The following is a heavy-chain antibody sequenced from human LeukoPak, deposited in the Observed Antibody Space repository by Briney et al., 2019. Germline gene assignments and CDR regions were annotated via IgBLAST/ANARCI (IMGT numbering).Heavy chain of an antibody. CDR2: ISSNGGST. Sequence: GGSLRLSCAASGFTFSSYAMHWVRQAPGKGLEYVSAISSNGGSTYYANSVKGRFTISRDNSKNTLYLQMGSLRAEDMAVYYCARDTHIVVVPAAITMDVWGKGTTVTVSS. CDR3: ARDTHIVVVPAAITMDV. CDR1: GFTFSSYA. D-gene: IGHD2-2*02. V-gene: IGHV3-64*01. J-gene: IGHJ6*04.